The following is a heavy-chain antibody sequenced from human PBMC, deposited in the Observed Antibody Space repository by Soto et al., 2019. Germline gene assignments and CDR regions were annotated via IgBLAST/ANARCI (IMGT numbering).Heavy chain of an antibody. D-gene: IGHD2-15*01. CDR3: AREGGDGSGGSCYSFAFDI. CDR1: RFTFSSYA. Sequence: QVQLVESGGGVVQPGRSLRLSCAASRFTFSSYAMHWVRQAPGKGLEWVAVISYDGSNKYYADSVKGRCTISRDNSNNTLFLQINSLRSEATAVDYCAREGGDGSGGSCYSFAFDIWGQGTMVTVAS. CDR2: ISYDGSNK. J-gene: IGHJ3*02. V-gene: IGHV3-30-3*01.